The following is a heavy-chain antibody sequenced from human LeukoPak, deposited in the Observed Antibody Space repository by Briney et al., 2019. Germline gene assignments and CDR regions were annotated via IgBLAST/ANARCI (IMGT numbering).Heavy chain of an antibody. CDR2: IHYSGRP. Sequence: SETLSLTCTVSGGSSSFYYWTWIRQPPGKGLEWIGQIHYSGRPDYNPSLKSRVTISVDTSKNQLSLKVTSVTGADTAVYYCARFGVDYDMDVWGQGTTVTVSS. V-gene: IGHV4-59*01. CDR3: ARFGVDYDMDV. D-gene: IGHD3-16*01. J-gene: IGHJ6*02. CDR1: GGSSSFYY.